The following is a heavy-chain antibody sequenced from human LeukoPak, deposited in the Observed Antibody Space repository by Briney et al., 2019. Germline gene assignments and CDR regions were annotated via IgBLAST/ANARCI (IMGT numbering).Heavy chain of an antibody. CDR3: ARVAVVIPRYFDY. V-gene: IGHV4-31*03. CDR2: VYYSGST. CDR1: GGSISSGGYY. Sequence: SETLSLTCTVSGGSISSGGYYWSWLRQHPGKGLEWIGYVYYSGSTYYNPSLKSRVTISVDTSKNQFSLKLSSVTAADTAVYYCARVAVVIPRYFDYWGQGTLVTVSS. J-gene: IGHJ4*02. D-gene: IGHD3-3*01.